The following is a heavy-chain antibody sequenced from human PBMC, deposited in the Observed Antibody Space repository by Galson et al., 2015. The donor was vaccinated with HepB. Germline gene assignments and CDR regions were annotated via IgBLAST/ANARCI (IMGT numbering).Heavy chain of an antibody. CDR1: GFTFSSYW. CDR3: ARDGYCSSTSCYYYYGMDV. CDR2: IKQDGSEK. Sequence: SLRLSCAASGFTFSSYWMSWVRQAPGKGLEWVANIKQDGSEKYYVDSVKGRFTISRDNAKNSLYLQMNSLRAEDTAVYYCARDGYCSSTSCYYYYGMDVWGQGTTVTVSS. V-gene: IGHV3-7*03. D-gene: IGHD2-2*03. J-gene: IGHJ6*02.